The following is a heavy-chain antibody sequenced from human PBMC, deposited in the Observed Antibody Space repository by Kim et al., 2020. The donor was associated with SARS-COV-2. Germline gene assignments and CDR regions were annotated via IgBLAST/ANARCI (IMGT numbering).Heavy chain of an antibody. D-gene: IGHD4-17*01. V-gene: IGHV1-18*04. J-gene: IGHJ4*02. Sequence: ASVKVSCKACGYMFTSYGFSWVRQAPGQGLEWLRWISARDGHTKYGQKVQGRVIMTTDTSTNTAYMELWSLRSDDTAMYYCARGAYGDVSFDYWGQGTLVTVSS. CDR2: ISARDGHT. CDR3: ARGAYGDVSFDY. CDR1: GYMFTSYG.